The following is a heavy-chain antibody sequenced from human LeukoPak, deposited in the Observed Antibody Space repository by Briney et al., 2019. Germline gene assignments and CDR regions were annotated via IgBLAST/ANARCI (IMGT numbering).Heavy chain of an antibody. CDR2: INPNSGGT. CDR3: AREAGDSSGYYLGY. Sequence: GASVKVSCKASVYTFTGYYMHWVRQAPGQGLEWMGWINPNSGGTNYAQKFQGRVTMTRDTSISTAYMELSRLRSDDTAVYYCAREAGDSSGYYLGYWGQGTLVTVSS. CDR1: VYTFTGYY. D-gene: IGHD3-22*01. J-gene: IGHJ4*02. V-gene: IGHV1-2*02.